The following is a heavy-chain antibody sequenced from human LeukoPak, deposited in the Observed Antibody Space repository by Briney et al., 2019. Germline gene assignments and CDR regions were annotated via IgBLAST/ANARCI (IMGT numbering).Heavy chain of an antibody. Sequence: PGGSLRLSCAASGFTFSSYAMSWVRQAPGKGLEWVSSISGSGDSTYYADSVKGRFTISRDNSKNSLYLQMNSLRAEDTAVYYCAKRDTSGWYYFDYWGQGTLVTISS. J-gene: IGHJ4*02. CDR3: AKRDTSGWYYFDY. CDR2: ISGSGDST. D-gene: IGHD6-19*01. V-gene: IGHV3-23*01. CDR1: GFTFSSYA.